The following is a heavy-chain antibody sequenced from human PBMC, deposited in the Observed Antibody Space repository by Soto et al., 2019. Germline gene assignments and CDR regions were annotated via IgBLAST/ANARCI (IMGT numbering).Heavy chain of an antibody. CDR3: ARGSSGSYRHYYYYGMDV. CDR2: IIPIFGTA. Sequence: SVKVSCKASGGTFSSCAISWVRQAPGQGLEWMGGIIPIFGTANYAQKFQGRVTITADESTSTAYMELSSLRSEDTAVYYCARGSSGSYRHYYYYGMDVWGQGTTVTVSS. V-gene: IGHV1-69*13. D-gene: IGHD1-26*01. CDR1: GGTFSSCA. J-gene: IGHJ6*02.